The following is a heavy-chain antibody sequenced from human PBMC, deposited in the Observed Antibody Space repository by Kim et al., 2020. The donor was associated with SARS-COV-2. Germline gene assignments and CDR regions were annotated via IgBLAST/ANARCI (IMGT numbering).Heavy chain of an antibody. D-gene: IGHD3-10*01. CDR2: ISYDGSNK. CDR1: GFTFSSYG. V-gene: IGHV3-33*05. Sequence: GGSLRLSCAASGFTFSSYGMHWVRQAPGKGLEWVAVISYDGSNKYYADSVKGRFTISRDNSKNTLYLQMNSLRAEDTAVYYCARELLWFGYDYYGMDVWGQGTTVTVSS. CDR3: ARELLWFGYDYYGMDV. J-gene: IGHJ6*02.